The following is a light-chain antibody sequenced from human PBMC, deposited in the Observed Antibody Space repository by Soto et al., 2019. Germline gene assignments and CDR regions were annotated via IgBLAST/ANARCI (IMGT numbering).Light chain of an antibody. V-gene: IGKV1-39*01. J-gene: IGKJ1*01. CDR1: QSVTKY. Sequence: EIQMTQSPSSLSASVGDRVTITCRASQSVTKYLNWYQQKPGEAPKLLIYAASSLHSGVPSRFTGSGSGTDFTLTITTLQPEDFATYYCQQTYSLPRTFGQGTKVYIK. CDR3: QQTYSLPRT. CDR2: AAS.